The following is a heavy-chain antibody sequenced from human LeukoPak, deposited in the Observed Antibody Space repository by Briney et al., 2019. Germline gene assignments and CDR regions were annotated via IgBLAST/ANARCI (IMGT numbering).Heavy chain of an antibody. V-gene: IGHV4-59*01. CDR1: GDSITNYY. Sequence: PSETLSLTCTVSGDSITNYYWSWIRHSPGKGLESIGFIHHSGSANYNPSLKSRVTMSVDTSKNQFSLKMSSVTAADTAVYHCARARRVAVRGLYFDFWGQGALVTVSP. D-gene: IGHD3-10*02. CDR2: IHHSGSA. J-gene: IGHJ4*02. CDR3: ARARRVAVRGLYFDF.